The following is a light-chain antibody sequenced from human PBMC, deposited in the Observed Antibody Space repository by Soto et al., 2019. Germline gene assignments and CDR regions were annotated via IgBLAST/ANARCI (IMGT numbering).Light chain of an antibody. J-gene: IGLJ1*01. CDR1: ISDVGGSKY. CDR2: EVG. CDR3: TSYTTSSARV. V-gene: IGLV2-14*01. Sequence: QSLPTQPASVSGSPGQSIPISCTGTISDVGGSKYVSWYQHHPGKAPKLLIYEVGDRPSGVSNRFSGSKSGNTASLTISGLQAEDEADYYCTSYTTSSARVFGTGTKVTVL.